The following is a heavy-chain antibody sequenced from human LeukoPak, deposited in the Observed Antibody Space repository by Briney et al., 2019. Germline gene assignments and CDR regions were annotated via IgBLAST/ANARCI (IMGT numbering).Heavy chain of an antibody. V-gene: IGHV3-30*02. J-gene: IGHJ4*02. D-gene: IGHD3-22*01. Sequence: PGGSLRLSCAASGFTFSSYGMHWVRQAPGKGLEWVAFIRYDGSNKYYADSVKGRFTISRDNSKNTLYLQMNSLRAEDTAVYYCAKDRFTYYYDSSGYSPHDYWGQGTLVTVSS. CDR2: IRYDGSNK. CDR3: AKDRFTYYYDSSGYSPHDY. CDR1: GFTFSSYG.